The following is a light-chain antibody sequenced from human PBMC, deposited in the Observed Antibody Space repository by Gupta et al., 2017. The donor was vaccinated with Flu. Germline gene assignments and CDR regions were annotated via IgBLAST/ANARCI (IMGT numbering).Light chain of an antibody. V-gene: IGLV1-40*01. CDR3: QSFDNSLSGRV. J-gene: IGLJ3*02. CDR1: SSNIGARYA. Sequence: QSMLTQPPSVSGAPGQRVTISCTGSSSNIGARYAVHWYQQLPGTAPKLLIFGNNNRPSGVPDRFSGSRSGTSASLVITGLQADDEADYYFQSFDNSLSGRVFGGGTKLTVL. CDR2: GNN.